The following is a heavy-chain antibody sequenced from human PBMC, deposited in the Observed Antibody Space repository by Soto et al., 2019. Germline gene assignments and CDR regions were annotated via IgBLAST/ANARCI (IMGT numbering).Heavy chain of an antibody. J-gene: IGHJ4*02. D-gene: IGHD3-3*01. Sequence: PTCAVSCGSVSSGGYSWGWIRQPTGKGLEWIAYIYHSASPYYNPSRKIRVTISEDRSKHQFDLKLSSVTAADTAVYYCARALGWSGYSPFDYWGQGTLVTVSS. CDR2: IYHSASP. CDR3: ARALGWSGYSPFDY. V-gene: IGHV4-30-2*01. CDR1: CGSVSSGGYS.